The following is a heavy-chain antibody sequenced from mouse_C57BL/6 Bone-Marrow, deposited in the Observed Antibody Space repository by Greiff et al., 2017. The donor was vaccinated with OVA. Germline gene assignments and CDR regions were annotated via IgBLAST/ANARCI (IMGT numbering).Heavy chain of an antibody. J-gene: IGHJ4*01. Sequence: EVQLQQSVAELVRPGASVKLSCTASGFNIKNTYMHWVKQRPEQGLEWIGRIDPANDNTKYAPKFQGKATMTADTSSNTAYLQLSSLSSEDTAVYCGARGNFGSSVYAMDYWGQGTSVTVSS. D-gene: IGHD1-1*01. CDR3: ARGNFGSSVYAMDY. CDR1: GFNIKNTY. V-gene: IGHV14-3*01. CDR2: IDPANDNT.